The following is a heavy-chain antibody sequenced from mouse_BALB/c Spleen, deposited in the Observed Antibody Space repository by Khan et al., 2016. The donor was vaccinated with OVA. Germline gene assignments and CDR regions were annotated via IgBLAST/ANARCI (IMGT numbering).Heavy chain of an antibody. J-gene: IGHJ2*01. CDR2: ISYSGVA. V-gene: IGHV3-2*02. D-gene: IGHD1-1*01. CDR1: GYSITSGYA. Sequence: EVQLQESGPGLVKPSQSLSLTCTVTGYSITSGYAWNWIRQFPGNKLEWMGYISYSGVASYTPSLKSRISITRDTSKNQFFLQLTSVTTEDTATYYSARGNYYGYYFDYWGQGTTVTVSS. CDR3: ARGNYYGYYFDY.